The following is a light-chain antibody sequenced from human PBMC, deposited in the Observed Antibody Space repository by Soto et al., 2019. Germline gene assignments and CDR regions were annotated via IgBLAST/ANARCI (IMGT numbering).Light chain of an antibody. CDR2: ANN. V-gene: IGLV1-40*01. CDR3: TSYTGSTRRV. Sequence: QSVLTQPPSVSGAPGQRVTISCTGSTSNIGAPFDVHWYQHLPGTAPRLLIYANNNRPSGVPDRFSGSKSGTSASLAITGLQADDEADYYCTSYTGSTRRVFGPGTKLTVL. J-gene: IGLJ1*01. CDR1: TSNIGAPFD.